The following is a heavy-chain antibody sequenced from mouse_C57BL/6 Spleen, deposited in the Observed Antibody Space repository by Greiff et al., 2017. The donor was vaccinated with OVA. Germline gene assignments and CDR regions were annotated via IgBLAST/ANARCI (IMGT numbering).Heavy chain of an antibody. CDR2: ISDGGSYT. Sequence: EVNLVESGGGLVKPGGSLKLSCAASGFTFSSYAMSWVRQTPEKRLEWVATISDGGSYTYYPDNVKGRFTISRDNAKNNLYLQMSHLKSEDTAMYYCARDEGLRRAHYFDYWGQGTTLTVSS. D-gene: IGHD2-4*01. J-gene: IGHJ2*01. V-gene: IGHV5-4*01. CDR1: GFTFSSYA. CDR3: ARDEGLRRAHYFDY.